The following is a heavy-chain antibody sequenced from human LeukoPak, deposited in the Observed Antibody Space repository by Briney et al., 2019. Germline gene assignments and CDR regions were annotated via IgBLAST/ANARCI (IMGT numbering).Heavy chain of an antibody. CDR1: GFTVSSNH. D-gene: IGHD3-10*01. V-gene: IGHV3-66*01. Sequence: GGSLRLSCAASGFTVSSNHMTWVRQAPGKGLEWVSVIYSGGTTYCADSVKGRFTISRDTSKNTLYLQMNSLRPEDTAVYYCARDSASSFDYWGQGTLVTVSS. CDR2: IYSGGTT. CDR3: ARDSASSFDY. J-gene: IGHJ4*02.